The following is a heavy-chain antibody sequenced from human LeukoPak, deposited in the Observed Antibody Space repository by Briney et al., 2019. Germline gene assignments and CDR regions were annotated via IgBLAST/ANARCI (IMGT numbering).Heavy chain of an antibody. CDR2: IYYSGNT. CDR3: ARGWDTGYSYYGMDV. D-gene: IGHD5-18*01. CDR1: GGSISGYY. Sequence: SETLSLTCTVSGGSISGYYWSWIRQPPGKGLEWIGYIYYSGNTSYNPSLKSRVTISVDTSTNQFFLKLSSVTAADTAVYYCARGWDTGYSYYGMDVWGPGTTVTVSS. J-gene: IGHJ6*02. V-gene: IGHV4-59*01.